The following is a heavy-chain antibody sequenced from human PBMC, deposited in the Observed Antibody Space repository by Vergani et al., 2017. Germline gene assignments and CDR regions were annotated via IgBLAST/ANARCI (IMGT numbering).Heavy chain of an antibody. D-gene: IGHD3-16*01. CDR2: IQFDGSNH. CDR3: AKHFRGWGIDY. CDR1: GFTLSNYD. J-gene: IGHJ4*02. Sequence: QVQLVESGGGVVQRGGSLRLFCATSGFTLSNYDMQWIRQGPGTGLEFVAFIQFDGSNHYYADSVKGRFTLSRDSSKNTLYLQMNSLRTDDTATYYCAKHFRGWGIDYWGQGTQVIVSS. V-gene: IGHV3-30*02.